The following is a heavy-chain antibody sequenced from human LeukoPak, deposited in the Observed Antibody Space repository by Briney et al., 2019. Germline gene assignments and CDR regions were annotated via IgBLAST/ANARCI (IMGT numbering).Heavy chain of an antibody. CDR2: IYYSGST. J-gene: IGHJ4*02. V-gene: IGHV4-39*01. CDR3: ASRVDTAMTD. Sequence: SETLSLTCTVSGGSISSSSYYWGWIRQPPGKGLEWIGSIYYSGSTYYNPSLKSRVTISVDTSKNQFSLKLSSVTAVDTAVYYCASRVDTAMTDWGQGTLVTVSS. CDR1: GGSISSSSYY. D-gene: IGHD5-18*01.